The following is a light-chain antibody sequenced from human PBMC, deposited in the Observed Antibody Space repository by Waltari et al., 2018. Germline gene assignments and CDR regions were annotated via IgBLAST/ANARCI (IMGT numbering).Light chain of an antibody. CDR2: RAS. Sequence: DIQLTQSPSTLSASVGDRVTITCRASQNILRYLAWYQQKPGKAPELLIYRASNLQSGVPSRFSGSGSGTEFTLTISGLQPDDSATYYCQQFNSYSWKFGQGTKVEIK. CDR3: QQFNSYSWK. J-gene: IGKJ1*01. CDR1: QNILRY. V-gene: IGKV1-5*03.